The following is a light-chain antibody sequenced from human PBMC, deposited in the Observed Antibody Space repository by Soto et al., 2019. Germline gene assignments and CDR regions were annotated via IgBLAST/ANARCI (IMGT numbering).Light chain of an antibody. J-gene: IGLJ1*01. CDR2: DDN. Sequence: QSVLTQPPSVSAAPGQKVTISCSGSSSNIGGNSVSWYQQLPGTAPKLLIYDDNKRPSGIPDRFSGSKSGTSATLGISGLQTGDEADYYCGTWHSDSYVFGSGTKVTVL. CDR1: SSNIGGNS. CDR3: GTWHSDSYV. V-gene: IGLV1-51*01.